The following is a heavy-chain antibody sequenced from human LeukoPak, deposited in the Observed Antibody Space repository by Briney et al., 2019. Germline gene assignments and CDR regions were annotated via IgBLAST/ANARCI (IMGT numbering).Heavy chain of an antibody. J-gene: IGHJ5*02. CDR3: ARDRVADNNWFDP. CDR2: IYYSGST. D-gene: IGHD2-15*01. Sequence: SETLSLTCTVSGGSISSSSYYWGWIRQPPGKGLEWIGSIYYSGSTYYNPSLKSRVTILVDTSKNQSSLKLSSVTAADTAVYYCARDRVADNNWFDPWGQGTLVTVSS. CDR1: GGSISSSSYY. V-gene: IGHV4-39*07.